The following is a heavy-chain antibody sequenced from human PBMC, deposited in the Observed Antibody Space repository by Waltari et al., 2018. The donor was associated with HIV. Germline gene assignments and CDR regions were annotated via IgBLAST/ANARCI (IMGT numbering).Heavy chain of an antibody. D-gene: IGHD6-25*01. J-gene: IGHJ4*02. Sequence: QLQLQESGPGPAKPTATLSLTCAVSGGSISSSSYYWDWFRQPPGKGLEWIGSIYYSGSTVYNPSLKSRVTISVDTSKNQFSLNLISVTAADTAVYYCARRVATGGWRFDYWGQGSLVTVSS. V-gene: IGHV4-39*01. CDR2: IYYSGST. CDR3: ARRVATGGWRFDY. CDR1: GGSISSSSYY.